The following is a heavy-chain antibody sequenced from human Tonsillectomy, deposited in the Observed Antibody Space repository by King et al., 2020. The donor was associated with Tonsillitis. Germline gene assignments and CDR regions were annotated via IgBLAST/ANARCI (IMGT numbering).Heavy chain of an antibody. CDR3: AKSYCSSTSCYLGRGNFDF. Sequence: QVQLVESGGGVVQPGRSLRLSCAASGFTFSNHAMHWVRHLPGKGLERVAVISYDGTNTYYADSVKGRFTISRDNSNNTLSLQMNSLTTEDTAVYYCAKSYCSSTSCYLGRGNFDFWGQGTLLFVSS. J-gene: IGHJ4*02. CDR2: ISYDGTNT. CDR1: GFTFSNHA. V-gene: IGHV3-30*01. D-gene: IGHD2-2*01.